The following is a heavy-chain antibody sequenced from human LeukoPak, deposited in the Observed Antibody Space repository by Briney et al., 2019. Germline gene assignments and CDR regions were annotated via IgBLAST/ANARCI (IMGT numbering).Heavy chain of an antibody. CDR3: ASSFGPFGVPYYDILTGYRYYFDY. CDR1: GFTFSSYA. D-gene: IGHD3-9*01. Sequence: PGGSLRLSCAASGFTFSSYAMSWVRQAPGKGLEWVSYISSSGSTIYYADSVKGRFTISRDNAKNSLYLQMNSLRAEDTAVYYCASSFGPFGVPYYDILTGYRYYFDYWGQGTLVTVSS. J-gene: IGHJ4*02. CDR2: ISSSGSTI. V-gene: IGHV3-48*03.